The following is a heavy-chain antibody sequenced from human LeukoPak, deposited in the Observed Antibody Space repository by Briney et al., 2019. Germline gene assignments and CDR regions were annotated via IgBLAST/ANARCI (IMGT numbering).Heavy chain of an antibody. CDR3: ARVRGIAAAGLDY. Sequence: SETLSLTCTVSGGSISSYYWSWIRQPPGKGLEWIGYIYYSGSTNYNPSLKSRVTISVDTSKNQFSLKLSSVTAADTAVYYCARVRGIAAAGLDYWGQGTLVTVSS. CDR2: IYYSGST. D-gene: IGHD6-13*01. J-gene: IGHJ4*02. CDR1: GGSISSYY. V-gene: IGHV4-59*01.